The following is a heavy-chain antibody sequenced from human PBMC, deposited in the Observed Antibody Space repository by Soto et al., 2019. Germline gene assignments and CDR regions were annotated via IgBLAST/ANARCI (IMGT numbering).Heavy chain of an antibody. CDR1: GFTFSSYA. CDR3: AILNFGVALLYHDP. Sequence: PGGSLRLSCAASGFTFSSYAMHWVRQAPGKGLEWVAVISYDGSNKYYADSVKGRFTISRDNSKNTLYLQMNSLRAEDTAVYYCAILNFGVALLYHDPWGQGTLVTVSS. J-gene: IGHJ5*02. D-gene: IGHD3-3*01. CDR2: ISYDGSNK. V-gene: IGHV3-30-3*01.